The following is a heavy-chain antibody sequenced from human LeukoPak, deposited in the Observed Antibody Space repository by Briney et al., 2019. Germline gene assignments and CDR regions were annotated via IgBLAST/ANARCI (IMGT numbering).Heavy chain of an antibody. CDR1: GFTFSSYW. D-gene: IGHD3-10*01. CDR3: ARERFHGSGAPKFDY. Sequence: GGSLRLSCAASGFTFSSYWMSWVRQAPGKGLEWVANIKQDGSEKYYVDSVKGRFTISRDNAKNSLYLQMNSLRVEDTAVYYCARERFHGSGAPKFDYWGQGILVTVSS. V-gene: IGHV3-7*01. J-gene: IGHJ4*02. CDR2: IKQDGSEK.